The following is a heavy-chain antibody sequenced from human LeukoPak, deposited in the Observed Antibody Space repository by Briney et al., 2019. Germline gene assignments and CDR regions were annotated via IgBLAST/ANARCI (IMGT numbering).Heavy chain of an antibody. CDR3: AKRSYYDSSGYYYFDY. Sequence: ASVKVSCKASGYTFTSYYMHWVRQAPGQGLEWMGIINPSGGSTSYAQKFQGRVTMTRDTSTSTAYMELSSLRSEDTAVYYCAKRSYYDSSGYYYFDYWGQGTLVTVSS. J-gene: IGHJ4*02. CDR1: GYTFTSYY. D-gene: IGHD3-22*01. V-gene: IGHV1-46*01. CDR2: INPSGGST.